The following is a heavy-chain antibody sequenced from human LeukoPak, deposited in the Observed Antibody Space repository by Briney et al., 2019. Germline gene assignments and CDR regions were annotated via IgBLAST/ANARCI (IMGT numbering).Heavy chain of an antibody. J-gene: IGHJ3*02. CDR1: GFTFSSYR. CDR3: ARVLRPNNAFDI. CDR2: ISGSSSYI. V-gene: IGHV3-21*01. Sequence: GGSLRLSCAASGFTFSSYRMNWIRPAPGKGLEWVSSISGSSSYIYYADSVKGRFTISRDNAQNSLYLQMNSLRAEDTAVYYCARVLRPNNAFDIWGQGKMVTVSS. D-gene: IGHD2/OR15-2a*01.